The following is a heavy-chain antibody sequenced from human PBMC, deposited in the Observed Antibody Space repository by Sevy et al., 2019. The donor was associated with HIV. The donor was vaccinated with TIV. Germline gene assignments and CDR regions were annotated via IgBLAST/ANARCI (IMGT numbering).Heavy chain of an antibody. CDR1: GYTFTSYA. CDR3: ARDFLLQDYYGSGSLGY. J-gene: IGHJ4*02. CDR2: INTNTGNP. D-gene: IGHD3-10*01. Sequence: ASVKVSCKASGYTFTSYAMNWVRQAPGQGLEWMGWINTNTGNPTYAQGFTGRFVFSLDTSVSTAYLQISSLKAEDTAVYYCARDFLLQDYYGSGSLGYWGQRTLVTVSS. V-gene: IGHV7-4-1*02.